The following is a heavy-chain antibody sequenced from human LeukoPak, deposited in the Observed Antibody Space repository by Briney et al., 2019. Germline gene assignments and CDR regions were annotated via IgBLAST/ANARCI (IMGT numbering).Heavy chain of an antibody. V-gene: IGHV1-2*02. D-gene: IGHD3-3*01. CDR1: GYTFTSYY. J-gene: IGHJ4*02. CDR2: INPNSGGT. Sequence: ASVKVSCKASGYTFTSYYMHWVRQAPGQGLEWMGWINPNSGGTTYAQPFQGRVTMTRDTSIRTAYMELSRLRSDDTAVYYCQRVTIFGVVNHVDYWGRGTLVAVSS. CDR3: QRVTIFGVVNHVDY.